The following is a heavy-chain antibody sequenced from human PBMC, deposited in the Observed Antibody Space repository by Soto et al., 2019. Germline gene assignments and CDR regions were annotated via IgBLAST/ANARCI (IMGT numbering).Heavy chain of an antibody. V-gene: IGHV4-30-4*01. CDR2: IHNSGSP. D-gene: IGHD2-2*01. CDR1: GASIYNGGYF. Sequence: SETLSLTCSVSGASIYNGGYFWSWIRQSPGKGLEWIGHIHNSGSPYNNKSLKNRVTISADTSKNQFTLKLTSVTATDTAVYYCARGEERVAMPSGYWGQGTLVTVSS. CDR3: ARGEERVAMPSGY. J-gene: IGHJ4*02.